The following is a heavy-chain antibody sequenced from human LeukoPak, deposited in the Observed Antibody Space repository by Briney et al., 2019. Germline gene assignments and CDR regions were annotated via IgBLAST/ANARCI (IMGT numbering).Heavy chain of an antibody. CDR1: GGSFSGYY. CDR2: INHSGST. D-gene: IGHD4-11*01. J-gene: IGHJ6*03. V-gene: IGHV4-34*01. CDR3: ARARLHYYYYYYMDV. Sequence: SETLSLTCAVYGGSFSGYYWSWIRQPPGKGLEWIGEINHSGSTNYNPSLKSRVTISVDTSKNQFSLKLSSVTAADTAVYYCARARLHYYYYYYMDVWGKGTTVTVSS.